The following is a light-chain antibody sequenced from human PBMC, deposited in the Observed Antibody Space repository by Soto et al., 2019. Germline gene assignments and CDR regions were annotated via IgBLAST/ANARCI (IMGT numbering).Light chain of an antibody. CDR3: QPYGNSPRT. CDR2: GAS. J-gene: IGKJ1*01. CDR1: QSVSSNF. Sequence: EIVLTQSPGTLSLSPGERATLSCRASQSVSSNFLAWYQQKPGQAPRLLIFGASSRATGIPDRFSGSGSGTDFTLTISRLEPEDLAVYYCQPYGNSPRTFGQGTKVDIK. V-gene: IGKV3-20*01.